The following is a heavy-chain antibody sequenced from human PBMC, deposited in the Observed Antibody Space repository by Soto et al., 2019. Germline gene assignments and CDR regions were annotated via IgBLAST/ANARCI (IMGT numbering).Heavy chain of an antibody. CDR1: GFTFYTYA. Sequence: GGSLRLSCEASGFTFYTYAMIWVRQAPGKGLEWVTAIDSDGTDTYYADFVKSRFTVSRDNSKNTLYLQMRSLTAEDTALYYCAKGRLAVGSDWFDSWGPGTLVTVSS. V-gene: IGHV3-23*05. CDR3: AKGRLAVGSDWFDS. J-gene: IGHJ5*01. CDR2: IDSDGTDT. D-gene: IGHD1-26*01.